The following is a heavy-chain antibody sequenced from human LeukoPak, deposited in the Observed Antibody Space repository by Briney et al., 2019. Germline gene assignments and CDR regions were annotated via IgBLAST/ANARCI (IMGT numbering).Heavy chain of an antibody. D-gene: IGHD6-19*01. CDR2: ISAYNGNT. V-gene: IGHV1-18*01. CDR3: ATSSGWKSNIDY. Sequence: ASVKVSCRASGYTFTSYAISWVRQAPGQGLEWMGWISAYNGNTHYAQKVQDRVTMTTDTSTSTAYMELSRLRSDDTAVFYCATSSGWKSNIDYWGQGTLVTVSS. J-gene: IGHJ4*02. CDR1: GYTFTSYA.